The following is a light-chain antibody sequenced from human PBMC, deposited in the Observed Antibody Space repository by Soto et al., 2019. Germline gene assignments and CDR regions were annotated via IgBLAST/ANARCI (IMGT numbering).Light chain of an antibody. CDR1: QYLLSSNGYNY. J-gene: IGKJ5*01. CDR3: TQCPQSPIT. Sequence: PLTLPVSPGEAAASSARSSQYLLSSNGYNYLDWYLQKPGQSPQLLIYLGSNRASGVPDRFSGSGSGTDFTLKISSVEAEDVGLYYCTQCPQSPITFGEGTRLDIK. CDR2: LGS. V-gene: IGKV2-28*01.